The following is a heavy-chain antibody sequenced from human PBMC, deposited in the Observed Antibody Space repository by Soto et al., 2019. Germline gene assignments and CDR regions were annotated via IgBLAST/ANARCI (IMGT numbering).Heavy chain of an antibody. Sequence: ASVKVSCKASGYTFASYAISWMRQAPGQGLEWMGWISAYNGNTNYAQKLQGRVTMTTDTSTSTAYMELRSLRSDDTAVYYCARAAYYYESSGYYPGDYWGQGTLVTVSS. CDR2: ISAYNGNT. D-gene: IGHD3-22*01. J-gene: IGHJ4*02. CDR3: ARAAYYYESSGYYPGDY. V-gene: IGHV1-18*01. CDR1: GYTFASYA.